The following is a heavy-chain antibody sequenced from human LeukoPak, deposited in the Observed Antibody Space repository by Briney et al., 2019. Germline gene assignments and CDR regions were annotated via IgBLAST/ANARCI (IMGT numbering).Heavy chain of an antibody. V-gene: IGHV3-23*01. Sequence: GGSLRLSCTASGFTFGDYAMSWFRQAPGKGLEWVSAISGSGGSTYYADSVKGRFTISRDNSKNTLYLQMNSLRAEDTAVYYCAKSVGATTRGAFDIWGQGTMVTVSS. CDR3: AKSVGATTRGAFDI. CDR2: ISGSGGST. CDR1: GFTFGDYA. D-gene: IGHD1-26*01. J-gene: IGHJ3*02.